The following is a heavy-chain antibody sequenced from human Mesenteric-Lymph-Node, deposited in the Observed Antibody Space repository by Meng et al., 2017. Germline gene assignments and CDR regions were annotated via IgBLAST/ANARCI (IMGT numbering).Heavy chain of an antibody. J-gene: IGHJ4*02. CDR3: AREDKGDYDY. V-gene: IGHV3-64*01. CDR2: ISSNGGST. D-gene: IGHD2-21*01. CDR1: GFTFSSYA. Sequence: GESLKISCAASGFTFSSYAMHWVRQAPGKGLEYVSAISSNGGSTYYANSVKGRFTISRDNSKNTLYLQMGSLRAEDTAVYYCAREDKGDYDYWGQGTLVTVSS.